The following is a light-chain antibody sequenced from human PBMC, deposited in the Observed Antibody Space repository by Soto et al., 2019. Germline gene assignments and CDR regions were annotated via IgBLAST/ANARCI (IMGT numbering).Light chain of an antibody. V-gene: IGLV1-40*01. CDR1: SSNIGASYD. J-gene: IGLJ1*01. Sequence: QSVLTQPPSVSGSPGQSVTISCAWISSNIGASYDVHWYQQLPGTAPKVVIYGSGNRPSGVPDRFSGSKSGTSASLAIAGLQAEDEADYYCQSYDSSLSGYVFGTGTKVTVL. CDR2: GSG. CDR3: QSYDSSLSGYV.